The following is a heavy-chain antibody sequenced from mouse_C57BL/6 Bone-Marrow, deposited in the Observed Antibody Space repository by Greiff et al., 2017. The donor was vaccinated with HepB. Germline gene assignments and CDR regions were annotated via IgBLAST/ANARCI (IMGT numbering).Heavy chain of an antibody. J-gene: IGHJ4*01. Sequence: EVQLQQSGPELVKPGASVKMSCKASGYTFTDYNMHWVKQSHGKSLEWIGYINPNNGGTSSNQKFKGKATLTVNKSSSTAYMALRSLTSEDSAVYYCANTAQALYYAMDYWGQGTSVTVSS. CDR2: INPNNGGT. V-gene: IGHV1-22*01. D-gene: IGHD3-2*02. CDR1: GYTFTDYN. CDR3: ANTAQALYYAMDY.